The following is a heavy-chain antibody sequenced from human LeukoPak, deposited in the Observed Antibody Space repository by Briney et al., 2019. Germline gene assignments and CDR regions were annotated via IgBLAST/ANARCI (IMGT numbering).Heavy chain of an antibody. CDR2: TNPNSGGT. CDR1: GYTFTSYY. V-gene: IGHV1-2*02. D-gene: IGHD3-22*01. Sequence: ASVKVSCKASGYTFTSYYMHWVRQAPGQGLEWMGWTNPNSGGTKYAQKFQGRVTMTRDTSITTAYMELSRLRSDDTAVYYCARSNYYDSSGTGDHWGQGTLVTVSS. J-gene: IGHJ4*02. CDR3: ARSNYYDSSGTGDH.